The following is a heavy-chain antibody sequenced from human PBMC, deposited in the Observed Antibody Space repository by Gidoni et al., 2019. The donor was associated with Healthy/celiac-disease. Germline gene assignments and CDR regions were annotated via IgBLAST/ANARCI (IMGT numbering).Heavy chain of an antibody. J-gene: IGHJ6*02. V-gene: IGHV1-69*02. Sequence: QVQLAQSGAEGKKPGTSLKVSCKASGGTSSSYTNSWVRQAPGQGLEWMGRIIPILSITNNAKKIHGRVTITADKSTSTAYMGLSSLRSEDTAVYYCASDGVPGRKLPAPRDYYYGMDVWGQGTTVTVSS. CDR3: ASDGVPGRKLPAPRDYYYGMDV. CDR1: GGTSSSYT. D-gene: IGHD2-2*01. CDR2: IIPILSIT.